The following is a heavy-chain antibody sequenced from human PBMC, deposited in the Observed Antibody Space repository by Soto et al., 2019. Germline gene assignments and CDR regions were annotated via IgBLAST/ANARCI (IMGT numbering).Heavy chain of an antibody. J-gene: IGHJ6*02. CDR1: GYTFTSYG. V-gene: IGHV1-18*04. CDR2: ISAYNGNT. D-gene: IGHD3-3*01. CDR3: ARGNYDFWSGYLGPSMDV. Sequence: ASVKVSCKASGYTFTSYGISWVRQAPGQGLEWMGWISAYNGNTNYAQKLQGRVTMTTDTSTSTAYMELRSLRSDDTAVYYCARGNYDFWSGYLGPSMDVWGQGTTVTVS.